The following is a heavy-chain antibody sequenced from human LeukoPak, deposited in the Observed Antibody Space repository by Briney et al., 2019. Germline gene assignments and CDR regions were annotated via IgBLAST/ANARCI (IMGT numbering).Heavy chain of an antibody. CDR3: SRVSYSGSYGSYYYYYVYV. D-gene: IGHD1-26*01. Sequence: GGSLTLSCAASGSTFSSYSMNWVRQPPGKGMEWVSFITSSSSCIYYSDSVHGRLTISRDNAKNSLYLQKNSLRADAAAGDYCSRVSYSGSYGSYYYYYVYVWGKGTAVTISS. CDR2: ITSSSSCI. J-gene: IGHJ6*03. CDR1: GSTFSSYS. V-gene: IGHV3-21*04.